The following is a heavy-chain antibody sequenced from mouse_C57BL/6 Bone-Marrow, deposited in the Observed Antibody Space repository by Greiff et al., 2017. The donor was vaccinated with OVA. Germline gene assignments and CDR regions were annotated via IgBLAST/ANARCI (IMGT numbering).Heavy chain of an antibody. V-gene: IGHV3-6*01. CDR2: ISYDGSN. D-gene: IGHD1-1*01. J-gene: IGHJ1*03. Sequence: DVQLQESGPGLVKPSQSLSLTCSVTGYSITSGYYWNWIRQFPGNKLEWMGYISYDGSNNYNPSLKNRISITRDTSKNQFFLKLNSVTTEDTATYYCASRGSYWYFGVWGTGTTVTVSS. CDR3: ASRGSYWYFGV. CDR1: GYSITSGYY.